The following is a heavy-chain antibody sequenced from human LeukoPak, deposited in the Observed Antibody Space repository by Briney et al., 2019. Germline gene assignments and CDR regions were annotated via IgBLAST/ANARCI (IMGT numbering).Heavy chain of an antibody. CDR1: GGSFSGYY. CDR2: INHSGST. J-gene: IGHJ4*02. Sequence: SETLSLTCAVYGGSFSGYYWSWIRQPPGKGLEWIGEINHSGSTNYNPSLKSRVTISVDTSKNHFSLKLSSVTAADTAVYYCARGVTMVRGIDYWGQGTLVTVSS. D-gene: IGHD3-10*01. CDR3: ARGVTMVRGIDY. V-gene: IGHV4-34*01.